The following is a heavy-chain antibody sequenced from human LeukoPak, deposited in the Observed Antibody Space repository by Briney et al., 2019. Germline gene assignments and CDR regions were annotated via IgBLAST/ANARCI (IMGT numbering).Heavy chain of an antibody. CDR2: IAYDGVNK. V-gene: IGHV3-30*03. J-gene: IGHJ4*02. CDR1: GFTFSNYW. CDR3: ARDPQAYYYGSGSPAI. Sequence: GGSLRLSCAASGFTFSNYWMHWVRQAPGKGLEWVAVIAYDGVNKFFADSVKGRFSISRDNSKNTLYLQMNSLRDDDTAVYYCARDPQAYYYGSGSPAIWGRGTLVTVSS. D-gene: IGHD3-10*01.